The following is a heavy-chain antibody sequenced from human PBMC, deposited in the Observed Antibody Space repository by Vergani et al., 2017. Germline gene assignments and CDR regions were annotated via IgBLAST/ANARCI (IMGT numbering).Heavy chain of an antibody. D-gene: IGHD3-22*01. Sequence: EVQLVESGGGLVQPGRSLRLSCTASGFTFGDYAMSWVRQAPGKGLEWVGFIRSKAYGGTTEYAAAVKGRFTNSRDDYKSIAYLQMNSLKTEDTAGYYCTRVPADYYDSSGHAFDYGGQGTLVTVSS. CDR2: IRSKAYGGTT. J-gene: IGHJ4*02. V-gene: IGHV3-49*04. CDR1: GFTFGDYA. CDR3: TRVPADYYDSSGHAFDY.